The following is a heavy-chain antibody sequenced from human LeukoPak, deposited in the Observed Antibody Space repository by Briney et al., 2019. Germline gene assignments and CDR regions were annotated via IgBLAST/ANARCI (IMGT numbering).Heavy chain of an antibody. V-gene: IGHV3-21*01. CDR1: GFTFSSYS. Sequence: GGSLRLSCAASGFTFSSYSMNWARQAPGKGLEWVSSISSSSSYIYYADSVKGRFTISRDNAKNSLYLQMNSLRAEDTAVYYCAREVIAAAGSFDIWGQGTMVTVSS. CDR2: ISSSSSYI. CDR3: AREVIAAAGSFDI. D-gene: IGHD6-13*01. J-gene: IGHJ3*02.